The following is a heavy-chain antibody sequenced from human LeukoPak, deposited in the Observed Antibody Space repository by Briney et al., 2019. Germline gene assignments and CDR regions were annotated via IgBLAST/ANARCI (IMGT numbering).Heavy chain of an antibody. Sequence: GGSLRLSCAASGFTFSSYAMHWVRQAPGKGLEWVAVISYDGSNKYYADSVKGRFTISRDNSKNTLYLQMNSLRAEDTAVYYCARDRVVGATEYYFDYWGQGTLVTVSS. CDR3: ARDRVVGATEYYFDY. J-gene: IGHJ4*02. CDR2: ISYDGSNK. D-gene: IGHD1-26*01. CDR1: GFTFSSYA. V-gene: IGHV3-30-3*01.